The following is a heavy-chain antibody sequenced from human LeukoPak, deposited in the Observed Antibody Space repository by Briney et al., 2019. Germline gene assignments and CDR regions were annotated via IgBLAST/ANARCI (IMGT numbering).Heavy chain of an antibody. D-gene: IGHD6-13*01. CDR3: ARHPSSSWSNAFDI. Sequence: PSETLSLTCTVSGGSISSYYWSWIRQPPGKGLEWIGYIYYSGSTNYNPSLKSRVTILVDTSKNQFSLKLSSVTAADTAVYYCARHPSSSWSNAFDIWGQGTMVTVSS. J-gene: IGHJ3*02. CDR1: GGSISSYY. CDR2: IYYSGST. V-gene: IGHV4-59*08.